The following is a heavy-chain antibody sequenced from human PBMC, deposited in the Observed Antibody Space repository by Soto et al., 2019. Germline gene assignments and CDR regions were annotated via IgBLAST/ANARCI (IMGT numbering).Heavy chain of an antibody. CDR1: GFTFSSYG. D-gene: IGHD3-22*01. J-gene: IGHJ4*02. CDR3: ASQTYYYDSSGYYQFDY. V-gene: IGHV3-30*03. CDR2: ISYDGSNK. Sequence: PGGSLRLSCAASGFTFSSYGMHWVRQAPGKGLEWVAVISYDGSNKCYADSVKGRFTISRDNSKNTLYLQMNSLRAEDTAVYYCASQTYYYDSSGYYQFDYWGQGTLVTVSS.